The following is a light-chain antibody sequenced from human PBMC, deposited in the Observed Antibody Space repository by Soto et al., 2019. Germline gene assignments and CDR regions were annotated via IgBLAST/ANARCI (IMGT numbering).Light chain of an antibody. CDR1: SSDVGGYNY. CDR3: SSYAGSNNYVV. V-gene: IGLV2-8*01. Sequence: QSVLTQPPSASGSPGQSVTISCTGTSSDVGGYNYVSLYQQHPGKAPKLMIYEVSKRPSGVPDRFSGSKSGNTASLTVSGLQDEDEADYYCSSYAGSNNYVVFGGGTQLTVL. CDR2: EVS. J-gene: IGLJ2*01.